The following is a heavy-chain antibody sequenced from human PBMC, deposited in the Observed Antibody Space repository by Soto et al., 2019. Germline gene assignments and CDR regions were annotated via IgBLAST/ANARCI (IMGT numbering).Heavy chain of an antibody. V-gene: IGHV3-49*03. CDR2: IRSKAYGGTT. Sequence: PGGSLRLSCTASGFTFGDYAMSWFRQAPGKGLEWVGFIRSKAYGGTTEYAASVKGRFAISRDDSKSIAYLQMNSLKTEDTAVNFFSWGGGSGYFYYYYGMDVWGQGTTVTVSS. J-gene: IGHJ6*02. D-gene: IGHD3-3*01. CDR1: GFTFGDYA. CDR3: SWGGGSGYFYYYYGMDV.